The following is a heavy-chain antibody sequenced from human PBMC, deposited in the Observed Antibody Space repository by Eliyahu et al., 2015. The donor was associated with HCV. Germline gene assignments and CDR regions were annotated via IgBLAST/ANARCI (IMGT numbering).Heavy chain of an antibody. CDR2: ISGSSTTV. D-gene: IGHD4-17*01. V-gene: IGHV3-48*01. CDR3: ARGSPVTTFGAMDV. CDR1: GFDLVRFS. J-gene: IGHJ6*02. Sequence: EVQLVESGGGLVPPGGSLXLSCSASGFDLVRFSTNWVRXAPGKGLGWVSYISGSSTTVEYADPVKGRFIISXDNARSSVFLHMTSLTADDTAIYYCARGSPVTTFGAMDVWGQGTPVAVSS.